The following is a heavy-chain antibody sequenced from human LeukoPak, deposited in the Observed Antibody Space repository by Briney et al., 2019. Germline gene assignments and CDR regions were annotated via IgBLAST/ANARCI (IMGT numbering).Heavy chain of an antibody. V-gene: IGHV3-23*01. CDR1: GFTFSSYS. Sequence: GGSLRLSCAASGFTFSSYSMNWVRQAPGKGLEWVSAISGSGGSTYYADSVKGRLTISRDNSKNTLYLQMNSLRAEDTAVYYCAKDIRRIAVAGSDYWGQGTLVTVSS. D-gene: IGHD6-19*01. J-gene: IGHJ4*02. CDR3: AKDIRRIAVAGSDY. CDR2: ISGSGGST.